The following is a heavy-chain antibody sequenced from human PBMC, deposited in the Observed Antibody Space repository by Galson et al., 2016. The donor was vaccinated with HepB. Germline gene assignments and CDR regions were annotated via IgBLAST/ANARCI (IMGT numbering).Heavy chain of an antibody. D-gene: IGHD1-26*01. Sequence: SLRLSCAASGFTFNSYDMSWVRQAPGKGLEWVSVLNGRTGRTYYADSVKGRFIISRDNSKNTLYLQMSNLSAEDTAVYYCAKACRGSYDDGCAFDFWGQGTMVTVSP. CDR2: LNGRTGRT. V-gene: IGHV3-23*01. J-gene: IGHJ3*01. CDR3: AKACRGSYDDGCAFDF. CDR1: GFTFNSYD.